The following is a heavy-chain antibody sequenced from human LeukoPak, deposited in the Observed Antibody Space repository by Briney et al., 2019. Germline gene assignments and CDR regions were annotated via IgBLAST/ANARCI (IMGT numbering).Heavy chain of an antibody. CDR3: ARCNCGSGRHYYYYGMDV. CDR1: GGSFSGYY. Sequence: SETLSLTCAVYGGSFSGYYWSWIRQPPGKGLEWIGEINHSGSTNYNPSLKSRVTISVDTSKNQFSLKLSSVTAADTAVYYCARCNCGSGRHYYYYGMDVWGQGTTVTVSS. CDR2: INHSGST. V-gene: IGHV4-34*01. J-gene: IGHJ6*02. D-gene: IGHD3-10*01.